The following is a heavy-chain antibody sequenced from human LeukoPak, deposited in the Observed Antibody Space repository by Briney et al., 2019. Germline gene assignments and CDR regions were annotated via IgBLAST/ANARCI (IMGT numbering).Heavy chain of an antibody. Sequence: GASVKVSCKASGYTFTGYYMNWVRQAPGQGLEWMGWVNPNSGGTNYAQKFLGRVTMTRDTSISTAYMELSRLRSDDTAVYYCARLGGSVEAATGAFDYWGQGTLVTVSS. CDR2: VNPNSGGT. CDR1: GYTFTGYY. CDR3: ARLGGSVEAATGAFDY. J-gene: IGHJ4*02. V-gene: IGHV1-2*02. D-gene: IGHD2-15*01.